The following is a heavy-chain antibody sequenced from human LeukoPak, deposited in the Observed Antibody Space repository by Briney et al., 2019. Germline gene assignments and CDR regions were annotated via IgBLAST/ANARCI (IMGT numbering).Heavy chain of an antibody. V-gene: IGHV3-30*02. CDR3: ARDARDRGWGNYFDY. J-gene: IGHJ4*02. CDR1: GFLFSSYG. D-gene: IGHD5-24*01. Sequence: PGGSLRLSCAASGFLFSSYGIHWVRQAPGKGLEWVAFTRYDQSSSFYADSVKGRFTISRDNFKNTLHLHMDSLRPEDTALYYCARDARDRGWGNYFDYWGQGSLVTVSS. CDR2: TRYDQSSS.